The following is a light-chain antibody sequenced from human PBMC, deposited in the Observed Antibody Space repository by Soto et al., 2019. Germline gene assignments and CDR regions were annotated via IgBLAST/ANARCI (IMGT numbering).Light chain of an antibody. J-gene: IGLJ1*01. CDR1: SSDVGGYSY. CDR3: CSYTGSYSYV. Sequence: QSVLTQPHSVSGSPGQSVTISCTGTSSDVGGYSYVSWYQQHPGKAPELIIYDVTERPSGVPDRFSGSKSGNTASLTISGLQAEDEDAYYCCSYTGSYSYVFGIGTKVTVL. CDR2: DVT. V-gene: IGLV2-11*01.